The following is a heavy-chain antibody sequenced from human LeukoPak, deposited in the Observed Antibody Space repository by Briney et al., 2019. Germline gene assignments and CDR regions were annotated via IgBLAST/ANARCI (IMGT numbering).Heavy chain of an antibody. CDR3: ARDTPPPYYDFWSGYRHPLDY. CDR2: INHSGST. J-gene: IGHJ4*02. CDR1: GGSFSGYY. D-gene: IGHD3-3*01. V-gene: IGHV4-34*01. Sequence: SETLSLTCAVYGGSFSGYYWSWIRQPPGKGLEWIGEINHSGSTNYNPSLKSRVTISVDTPKSQFSLKLSSVTAADTAVYYCARDTPPPYYDFWSGYRHPLDYWGQGTLVTVSS.